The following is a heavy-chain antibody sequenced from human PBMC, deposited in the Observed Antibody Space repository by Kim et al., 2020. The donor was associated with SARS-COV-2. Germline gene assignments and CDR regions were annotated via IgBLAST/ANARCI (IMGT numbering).Heavy chain of an antibody. CDR1: GYSFTTYY. D-gene: IGHD1-1*01. V-gene: IGHV1-46*01. J-gene: IGHJ4*01. CDR3: ARGGRLPGDDDEGFDY. CDR2: LDPSADRK. Sequence: ASVKVSCKASGYSFTTYYIHWVRQAPGQGLEWMGILDPSADRKIFAQKFRGRVTMTRDTSTNTIYMELGSLTSEDTAIYFCARGGRLPGDDDEGFDYWG.